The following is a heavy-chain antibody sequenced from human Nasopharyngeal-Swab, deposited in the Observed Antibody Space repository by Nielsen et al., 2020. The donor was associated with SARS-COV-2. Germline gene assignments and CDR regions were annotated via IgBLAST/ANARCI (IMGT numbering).Heavy chain of an antibody. D-gene: IGHD6-13*01. V-gene: IGHV3-21*01. J-gene: IGHJ4*02. CDR1: GFTFSSYS. Sequence: GESLKISCAASGFTFSSYSMNWVRQAPGKGLEWVSSISSSSSYIYYADSVKGRFTISRDNAKNTLYLQMNSLRAEDTAMYYCARWSSSWSLVTWGQGTLVTVSS. CDR2: ISSSSSYI. CDR3: ARWSSSWSLVT.